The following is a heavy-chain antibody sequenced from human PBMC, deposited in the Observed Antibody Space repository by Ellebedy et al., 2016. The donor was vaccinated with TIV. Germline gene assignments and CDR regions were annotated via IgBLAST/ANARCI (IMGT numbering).Heavy chain of an antibody. D-gene: IGHD4-23*01. J-gene: IGHJ4*02. Sequence: GESLKISXAVSGFTFRDYYMAWIRQAPGRGLEWISYISTDGTTVYYTDSVKGRFTVSRDNARNSLFLQMSSLRDEDTAMYFCARDMVGTPVYWGQGTLVIVSS. CDR3: ARDMVGTPVY. CDR2: ISTDGTTV. V-gene: IGHV3-11*01. CDR1: GFTFRDYY.